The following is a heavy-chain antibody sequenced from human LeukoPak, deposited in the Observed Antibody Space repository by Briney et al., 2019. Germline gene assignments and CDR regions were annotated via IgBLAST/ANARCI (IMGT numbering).Heavy chain of an antibody. CDR3: TKAGSGYSTAAY. D-gene: IGHD3-3*01. V-gene: IGHV3-23*01. CDR1: GFTFSSYA. J-gene: IGHJ4*02. Sequence: GGSLRLSCAASGFTFSSYAISWVRQAPGKGLEWVSAISGSGGSTYYADSVKGRFTISRDNSKNTLYLQMNSLRAEDTAVYYCTKAGSGYSTAAYWGQGTLVTVSS. CDR2: ISGSGGST.